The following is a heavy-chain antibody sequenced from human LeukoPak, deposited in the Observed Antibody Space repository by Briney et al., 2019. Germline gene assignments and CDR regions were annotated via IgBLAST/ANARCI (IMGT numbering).Heavy chain of an antibody. Sequence: GGSLRLSCAASGFTLSTYWMNWVRQAPGKGLEWVATIKQDGSEKYYVDSVKGRFTISRDNAKNSLYLQMNSLRAEDTAVYYCARYYYDSSVYYSFDYWGQGTLVTVSS. CDR1: GFTLSTYW. V-gene: IGHV3-7*01. J-gene: IGHJ4*02. D-gene: IGHD3-22*01. CDR3: ARYYYDSSVYYSFDY. CDR2: IKQDGSEK.